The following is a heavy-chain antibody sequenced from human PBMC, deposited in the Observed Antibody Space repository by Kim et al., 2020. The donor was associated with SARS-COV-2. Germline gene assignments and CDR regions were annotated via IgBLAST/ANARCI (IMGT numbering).Heavy chain of an antibody. CDR2: ISSSGTAI. Sequence: GGSLRLSCAVSGFTFSSYEMNWVRQAPGKGLEWVSYISSSGTAIYYADSMKGRFSISRDNAKKSLYLQMNSLRAEDTAVYYCARVGVPRAYTGRYPPPDYWDVWGKGTTVTVSS. CDR3: ARVGVPRAYTGRYPPPDYWDV. J-gene: IGHJ6*03. CDR1: GFTFSSYE. V-gene: IGHV3-48*03. D-gene: IGHD1-26*01.